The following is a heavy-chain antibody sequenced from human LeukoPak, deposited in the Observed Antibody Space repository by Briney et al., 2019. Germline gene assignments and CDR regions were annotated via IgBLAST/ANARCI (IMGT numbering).Heavy chain of an antibody. J-gene: IGHJ4*02. CDR1: GFTFSSYA. CDR3: ARSKYSVRSFDY. Sequence: GRSLRLSCAASGFTFSSYAMHWVRQAPGKGLEWVAVISYDGSNKYYADSVKGRFTISRDNSKNTLYLQMNILRAEDTAVYYCARSKYSVRSFDYWGQGTLVTVSS. CDR2: ISYDGSNK. D-gene: IGHD3-10*01. V-gene: IGHV3-30*01.